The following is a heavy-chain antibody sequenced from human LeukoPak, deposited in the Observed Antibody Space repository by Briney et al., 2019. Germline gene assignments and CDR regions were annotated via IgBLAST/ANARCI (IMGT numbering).Heavy chain of an antibody. CDR2: ISSNGDSS. D-gene: IGHD3-3*01. Sequence: GGSLRLSCAASGFTFSSCAMHWVRQAPGKGLEYVSAISSNGDSSYYANSVKGRFTISRDNSKNTLYLQMNSLRAEDTAVYYCARGWESITIFGVADYFDYWGQGTLVTVSS. J-gene: IGHJ4*02. V-gene: IGHV3-64*01. CDR3: ARGWESITIFGVADYFDY. CDR1: GFTFSSCA.